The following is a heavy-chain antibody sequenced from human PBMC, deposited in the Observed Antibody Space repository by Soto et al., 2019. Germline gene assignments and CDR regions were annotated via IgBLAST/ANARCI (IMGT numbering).Heavy chain of an antibody. CDR2: ISYDGSNK. D-gene: IGHD4-4*01. Sequence: QVQLVESGGGVVQPGRSLRLSCAASGFTFSSYAMHWVRQAPGKGLEWVAVISYDGSNKYYADSVKGRFTISRDSSKNTLYLQMYSLSAEDTAVYYCARPLWRDDYNGGYFDVWGRGTLVTVSS. CDR3: ARPLWRDDYNGGYFDV. CDR1: GFTFSSYA. J-gene: IGHJ2*01. V-gene: IGHV3-30-3*01.